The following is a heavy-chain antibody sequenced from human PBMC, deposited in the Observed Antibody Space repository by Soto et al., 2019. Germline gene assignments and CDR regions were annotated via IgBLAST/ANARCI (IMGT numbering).Heavy chain of an antibody. Sequence: PSETLSLTCTVSGGSISSGDYYWSWIRQPPGKGLEWIGYIYYSGSTYYNPSLKSRVTISVDTSKNQFSLKLSSVAAADTAVYYCARENPDDQTYYDFWSGYNRNWFDPWGQGTLVTVS. CDR2: IYYSGST. CDR3: ARENPDDQTYYDFWSGYNRNWFDP. V-gene: IGHV4-30-4*01. CDR1: GGSISSGDYY. D-gene: IGHD3-3*01. J-gene: IGHJ5*02.